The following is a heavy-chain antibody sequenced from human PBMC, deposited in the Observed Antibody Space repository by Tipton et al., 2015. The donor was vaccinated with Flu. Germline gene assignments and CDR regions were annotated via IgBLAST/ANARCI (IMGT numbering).Heavy chain of an antibody. Sequence: TLPLTCTVSGYSISTRYYWSWIRQPPGKGLEWIGCVYHGGTTYYNPSLKSRVAISLDTFKNQFSLKLTSVTAADTAVYYCATTTYFYGSGSYDYWGQGTLVTVSS. V-gene: IGHV4-38-2*02. CDR1: GYSISTRYY. D-gene: IGHD3-10*01. CDR3: ATTTYFYGSGSYDY. CDR2: VYHGGTT. J-gene: IGHJ4*02.